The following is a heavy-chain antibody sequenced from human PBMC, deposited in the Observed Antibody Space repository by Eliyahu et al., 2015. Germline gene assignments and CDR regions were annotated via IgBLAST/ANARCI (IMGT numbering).Heavy chain of an antibody. D-gene: IGHD3-10*01. V-gene: IGHV1-69*01. J-gene: IGHJ4*02. CDR3: ARTGAIHIDYFDY. Sequence: EVKKPGSSVKVSCKASGGTFSSYAISWVRQAPGQGLEWMGGIIPIFXTANYAQKXHGRVTITADESTSTAYMELSSLRSEDTAVYYCARTGAIHIDYFDYWGQGTLVTVSS. CDR1: GGTFSSYA. CDR2: IIPIFXTA.